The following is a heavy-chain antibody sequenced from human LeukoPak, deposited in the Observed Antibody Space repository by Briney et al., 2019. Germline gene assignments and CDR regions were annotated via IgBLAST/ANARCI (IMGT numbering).Heavy chain of an antibody. D-gene: IGHD6-13*01. J-gene: IGHJ4*02. CDR3: ARTRLKYSSSWYADYFDY. Sequence: SETLSLTCTVSGGSISSYYWSWIRQPPGKGLEWIGYIYYSGSTNYNPSLKSRVTISVDTSKNQFSLKLSSVTVADTAVYFCARTRLKYSSSWYADYFDYWGQGTLVTVSS. CDR1: GGSISSYY. CDR2: IYYSGST. V-gene: IGHV4-59*01.